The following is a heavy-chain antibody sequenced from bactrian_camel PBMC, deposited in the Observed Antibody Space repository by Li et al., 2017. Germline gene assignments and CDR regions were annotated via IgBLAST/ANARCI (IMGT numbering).Heavy chain of an antibody. J-gene: IGHJ6*01. CDR2: IGSDGRT. Sequence: VQLVESGGGSAQAGGPLRLSCAASGISYSRKGWFRQVPGKEREGVAAIGSDGRTSVDDSEKGRFTISKDYAKKTLYLQMNSLKPEDTAMNYCAAARSGGYRYQPDFAYWGQGTQVTVS. CDR1: GISYSRK. CDR3: AAARSGGYRYQPDFAY. D-gene: IGHD2*01. V-gene: IGHV3S53*01.